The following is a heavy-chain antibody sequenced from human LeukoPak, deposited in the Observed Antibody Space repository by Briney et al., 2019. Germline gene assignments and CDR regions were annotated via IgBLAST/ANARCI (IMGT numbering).Heavy chain of an antibody. Sequence: GGSLRLSCAASGFTFDDYGMSWVRQAPGKGLEWVSGIYWNGGSTGYADSVKGRFTISRDNAKNSLYLQMNSLRAEDTALYYCARIKNPSSWYAFDIWGQGTMVTVSS. CDR3: ARIKNPSSWYAFDI. J-gene: IGHJ3*02. CDR2: IYWNGGST. D-gene: IGHD6-13*01. CDR1: GFTFDDYG. V-gene: IGHV3-20*04.